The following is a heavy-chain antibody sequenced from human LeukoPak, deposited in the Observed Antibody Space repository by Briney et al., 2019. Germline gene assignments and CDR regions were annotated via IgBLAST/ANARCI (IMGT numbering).Heavy chain of an antibody. V-gene: IGHV1-2*02. J-gene: IGHJ3*02. CDR3: ASHLDIVVVPAAKSGAFDI. CDR1: GYTFTGYY. D-gene: IGHD2-2*03. CDR2: INPNSGGT. Sequence: ASVKVSCKASGYTFTGYYMHWVRQAPGQGLEWMGWINPNSGGTNYAQKFQGRVTMTRDTSISTAYMELSRLRSDDTAVYYCASHLDIVVVPAAKSGAFDIWGQGTMVTVSS.